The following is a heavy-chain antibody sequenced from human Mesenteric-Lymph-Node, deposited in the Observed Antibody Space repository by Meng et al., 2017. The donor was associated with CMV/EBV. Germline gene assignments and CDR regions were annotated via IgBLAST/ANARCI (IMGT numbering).Heavy chain of an antibody. CDR3: ARDRVNRYYYYGMDV. V-gene: IGHV3-66*02. J-gene: IGHJ6*02. D-gene: IGHD1-14*01. Sequence: GGSLRLSCVASGFSFSDYYMNWIRQAPGKGLEWVSVIYSGGSTYYADSVKGRFTISRDNSKNTLYLQMNSLRAEDTAVYYCARDRVNRYYYYGMDVWGQGTTVTVSS. CDR1: GFSFSDYY. CDR2: IYSGGST.